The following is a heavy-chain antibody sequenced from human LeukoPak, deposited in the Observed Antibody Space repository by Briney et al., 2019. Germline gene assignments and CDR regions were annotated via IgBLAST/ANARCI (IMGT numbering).Heavy chain of an antibody. CDR2: INPNSGGT. CDR3: ARDLDDFPGGV. D-gene: IGHD3-3*01. J-gene: IGHJ6*04. Sequence: ASVKVSCKASGYTFTGYYMHWVRQAPGQGLEWMGWINPNSGGTNYAQKFQGRVTMTRDTSISTAYMEMSSLRSDDTAVYWCARDLDDFPGGVWGKGTTVLVSS. CDR1: GYTFTGYY. V-gene: IGHV1-2*02.